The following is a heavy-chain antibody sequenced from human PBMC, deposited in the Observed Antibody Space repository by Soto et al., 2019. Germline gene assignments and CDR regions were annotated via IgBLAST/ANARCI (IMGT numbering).Heavy chain of an antibody. J-gene: IGHJ6*02. D-gene: IGHD3-10*01. CDR2: IYYSGST. CDR3: ARPAWFGELLEPVYYYYGMDV. V-gene: IGHV4-39*01. CDR1: GGSISSSSYY. Sequence: SETLSLTCTVSGGSISSSSYYWGWVRQPPGKGVEWFGSIYYSGSTYYNPSLKSRVTISVDTSKNQFSLKLSSVTAADTAVYYCARPAWFGELLEPVYYYYGMDVWGQGTTVTVSS.